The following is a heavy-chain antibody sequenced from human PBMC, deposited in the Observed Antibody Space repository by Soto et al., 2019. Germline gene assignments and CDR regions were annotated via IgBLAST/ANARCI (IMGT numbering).Heavy chain of an antibody. CDR1: GFTFSRND. CDR2: ISSSGDST. D-gene: IGHD3-10*01. Sequence: PGGSLRLSCEASGFTFSRNDMTWVRQAPGKGLEWVSGISSSGDSTYYTDSVKGRSTISRDNSKNTLFLQLNSLRAEDTAVYYCATYYYGSGSLPIYWGQGTLVTVSS. V-gene: IGHV3-23*01. J-gene: IGHJ4*02. CDR3: ATYYYGSGSLPIY.